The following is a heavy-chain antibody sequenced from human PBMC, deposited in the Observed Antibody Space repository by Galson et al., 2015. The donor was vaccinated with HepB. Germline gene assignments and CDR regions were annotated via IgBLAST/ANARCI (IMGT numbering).Heavy chain of an antibody. V-gene: IGHV3-30-3*01. CDR2: ISYDGSNK. Sequence: SLRLSCAASGFTFSSYAMHWVRQAPGKGLEWVAVISYDGSNKYYADSVKGRFTISRDNSKNTLYLQMNSLRAEDTAVYYCARERGPHSYGNFGIDYWGQGTLVTVSS. D-gene: IGHD5-18*01. CDR3: ARERGPHSYGNFGIDY. J-gene: IGHJ4*02. CDR1: GFTFSSYA.